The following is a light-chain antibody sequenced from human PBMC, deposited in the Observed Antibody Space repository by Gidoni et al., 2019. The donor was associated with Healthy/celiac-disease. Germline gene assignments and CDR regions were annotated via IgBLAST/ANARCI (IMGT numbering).Light chain of an antibody. CDR1: QSVSSY. CDR2: DAS. CDR3: QQRSNWPPST. J-gene: IGKJ4*01. Sequence: EIVLTQSPATLSLSPGERATLSCRASQSVSSYLAWYQQKPGQAPRLLINDASNRATGIPARFSGSGSGTDFTLTISSLEPEDFAVYYCQQRSNWPPSTFXGXTKVEIK. V-gene: IGKV3-11*01.